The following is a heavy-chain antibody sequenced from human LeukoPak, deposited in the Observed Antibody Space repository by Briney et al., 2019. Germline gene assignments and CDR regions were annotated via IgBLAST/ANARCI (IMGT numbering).Heavy chain of an antibody. CDR2: ISAYNGNT. Sequence: ASVKVSCKASGYTFTSYGISWVRQAPGQGLEWMGWISAYNGNTNYAQKLLGRVTMTTDTSTSTAYMELRSLRSDDTAVYYCARDLEVRGVIPNVYGMDVWGQGTTVTVSS. V-gene: IGHV1-18*01. J-gene: IGHJ6*02. CDR1: GYTFTSYG. D-gene: IGHD3-10*01. CDR3: ARDLEVRGVIPNVYGMDV.